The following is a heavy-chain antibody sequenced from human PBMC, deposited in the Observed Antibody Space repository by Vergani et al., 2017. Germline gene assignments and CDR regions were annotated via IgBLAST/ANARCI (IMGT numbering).Heavy chain of an antibody. V-gene: IGHV3-9*01. CDR1: GFTFDDYA. CDR2: ISWNSGSI. Sequence: EVQLVESGGGLVQPGRSLRLSCAASGFTFDDYAMPWVRQAPGKGLEWVSGISWNSGSIGYADSVKGRFTISRDNAKNSLYLQMNSLRAEDTALYYCAKGILGSIVGATVQHWGQGTLVTVSS. CDR3: AKGILGSIVGATVQH. J-gene: IGHJ1*01. D-gene: IGHD1-26*01.